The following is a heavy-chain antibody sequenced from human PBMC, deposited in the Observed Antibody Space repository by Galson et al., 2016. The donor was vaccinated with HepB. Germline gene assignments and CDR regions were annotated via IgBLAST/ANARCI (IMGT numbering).Heavy chain of an antibody. J-gene: IGHJ2*01. Sequence: SLRLSCAGSRFTFSTYALSWVRQAPGKGLEWVSSISGSGGSTYYADSVKGRFTVSRDNSKDTLYLHMNSLRAEDTAVYYCAKGRPIKYYYDGSGPLLYFDLWGRGTLVTVSS. V-gene: IGHV3-23*01. D-gene: IGHD3-22*01. CDR3: AKGRPIKYYYDGSGPLLYFDL. CDR1: RFTFSTYA. CDR2: ISGSGGST.